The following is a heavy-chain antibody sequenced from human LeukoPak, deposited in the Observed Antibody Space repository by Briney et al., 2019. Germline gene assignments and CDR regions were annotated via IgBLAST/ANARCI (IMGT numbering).Heavy chain of an antibody. Sequence: PSXTLSLTCAVYGGSFSGYYWSWIRQPPGKGMEWIGEINHSGSTNYNPSLKRRVNISEEKYKKKFSRKKSSVTAADTAVYYCARVYYDFWSGFERDAFDIWGQGTMVTVSS. D-gene: IGHD3-3*01. CDR1: GGSFSGYY. J-gene: IGHJ3*02. CDR2: INHSGST. CDR3: ARVYYDFWSGFERDAFDI. V-gene: IGHV4-34*01.